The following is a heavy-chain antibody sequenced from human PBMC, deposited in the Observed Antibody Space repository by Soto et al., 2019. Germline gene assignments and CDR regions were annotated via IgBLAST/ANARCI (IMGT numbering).Heavy chain of an antibody. J-gene: IGHJ4*02. Sequence: DVQLLESGGDLVQPGGSLRLSCAASGFIFSNYAKSWVRQAPGKGLEWVSLIPGSGGPTNYADSVKGRFTVSRDNSKKIQLLQMNSLRAEDTAVYFCVKDFRVGYDWTHDWGQGTLVSVSS. CDR1: GFIFSNYA. D-gene: IGHD5-12*01. CDR2: IPGSGGPT. V-gene: IGHV3-23*01. CDR3: VKDFRVGYDWTHD.